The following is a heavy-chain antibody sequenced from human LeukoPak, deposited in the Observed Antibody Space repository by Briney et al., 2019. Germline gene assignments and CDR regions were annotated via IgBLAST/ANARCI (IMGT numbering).Heavy chain of an antibody. CDR1: GFTFSDYY. D-gene: IGHD3-3*01. Sequence: GGSLRLSCAASGFTFSDYYMAWIRQAPGKGLEWVSYISSSTGYTNYGDSLKGRFTISRDNAKNSLYLQMNSLRAEDTAVYYCARAFDFWSGYSPYYFDYWGQGTLVTVSS. V-gene: IGHV3-11*06. J-gene: IGHJ4*02. CDR2: ISSSTGYT. CDR3: ARAFDFWSGYSPYYFDY.